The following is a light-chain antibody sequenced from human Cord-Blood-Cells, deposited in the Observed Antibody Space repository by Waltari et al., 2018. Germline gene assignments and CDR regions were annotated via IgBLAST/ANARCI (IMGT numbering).Light chain of an antibody. J-gene: IGLJ3*02. CDR1: SSDVGGYNL. CDR2: EAS. CDR3: CSYAGSSTLV. V-gene: IGLV2-23*01. Sequence: QSALTQPASVSGSPGQSITISCTATSSDVGGYNLVSCYQQHPGKAPKRMIYEASKRPSGVSIRFSGSKSGNTASLTISGLQAEDEADYYCCSYAGSSTLVFGGGTKLTVL.